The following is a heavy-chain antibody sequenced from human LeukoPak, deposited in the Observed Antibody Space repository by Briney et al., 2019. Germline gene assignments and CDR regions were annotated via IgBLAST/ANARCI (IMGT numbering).Heavy chain of an antibody. CDR2: IYTNGST. Sequence: SETLSLTCTVSGGSISSYYWSWIRQPAGKGLEWIGRIYTNGSTNYNPSLKSRVTMSVDTSKNQFSLKLSSVTAADTAVYYCAREPRGIAVPRTNWFDPWGQGTLVTVSS. CDR3: AREPRGIAVPRTNWFDP. J-gene: IGHJ5*02. D-gene: IGHD6-19*01. CDR1: GGSISSYY. V-gene: IGHV4-4*07.